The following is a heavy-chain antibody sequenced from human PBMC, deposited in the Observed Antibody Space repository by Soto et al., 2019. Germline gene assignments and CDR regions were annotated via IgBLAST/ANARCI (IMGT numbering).Heavy chain of an antibody. V-gene: IGHV3-23*01. Sequence: GGSLRLSCAASGFTFSSYAMSWVRQAPGKGLEWVSAISGSGGSTYYADSVKGRFTISRDNSKNTLYLQMHSLRAEDTAVYYCAKMYSSPEYYFEFWGQGTLVTVSS. CDR3: AKMYSSPEYYFEF. CDR2: ISGSGGST. J-gene: IGHJ4*02. CDR1: GFTFSSYA. D-gene: IGHD6-13*01.